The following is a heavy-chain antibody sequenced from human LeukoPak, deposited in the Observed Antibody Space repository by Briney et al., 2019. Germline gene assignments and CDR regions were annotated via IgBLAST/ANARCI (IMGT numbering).Heavy chain of an antibody. D-gene: IGHD6-19*01. Sequence: GGSLRLSCAASGFTFSSYSMNWVRQAPGKGLEWVSSISSSSSYIYYADSVKGRFTISRDNAKNSLYLQMNSLRAEDTAVYYCARDVSGGWPETIDYWGQGTLVTVSS. CDR1: GFTFSSYS. J-gene: IGHJ4*02. CDR3: ARDVSGGWPETIDY. V-gene: IGHV3-21*01. CDR2: ISSSSSYI.